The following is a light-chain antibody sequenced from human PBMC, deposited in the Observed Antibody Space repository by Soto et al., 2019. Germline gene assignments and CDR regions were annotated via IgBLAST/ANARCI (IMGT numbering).Light chain of an antibody. CDR3: QPANSFPLT. V-gene: IGKV1-12*01. J-gene: IGKJ4*01. Sequence: DIQMPQSPSSVSASVGDRVTITCRTSRGISSWLAWYQQKPGKAPRLLIYAASSLQSGVPSRFSRSGSGTDFTLTISSLQPDDFATYYCQPANSFPLTFGEGTKVEIK. CDR1: RGISSW. CDR2: AAS.